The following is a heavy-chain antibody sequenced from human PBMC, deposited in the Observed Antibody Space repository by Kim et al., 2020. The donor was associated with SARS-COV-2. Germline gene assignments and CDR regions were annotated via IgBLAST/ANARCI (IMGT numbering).Heavy chain of an antibody. CDR1: GGSISSYY. D-gene: IGHD3-3*01. Sequence: SETLSLTCTVSGGSISSYYWSWIRQPPGKGLEWIGYIYYSGSTNYNPSLKSRVTISVDTSKNQFSLKLSSVTAADTAVYYCARTDLPVYYDFWSGPSDYGMDVWGQGTTVTVSS. CDR3: ARTDLPVYYDFWSGPSDYGMDV. V-gene: IGHV4-59*01. J-gene: IGHJ6*02. CDR2: IYYSGST.